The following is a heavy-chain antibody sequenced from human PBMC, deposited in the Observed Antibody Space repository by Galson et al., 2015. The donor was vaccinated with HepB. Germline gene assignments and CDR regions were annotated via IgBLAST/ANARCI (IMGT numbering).Heavy chain of an antibody. V-gene: IGHV1-18*04. CDR2: ISAYNGNT. Sequence: SVKVSCKASGSDFSDNGISWVRQAPGQGLEWMGWISAYNGNTHYAQKVQGRVTMTTDTSTSTAYMELRSLRVDDTAVYYCVRENPAAGRESFEHAGQGTLITVSS. CDR1: GSDFSDNG. J-gene: IGHJ1*01. D-gene: IGHD6-13*01. CDR3: VRENPAAGRESFEH.